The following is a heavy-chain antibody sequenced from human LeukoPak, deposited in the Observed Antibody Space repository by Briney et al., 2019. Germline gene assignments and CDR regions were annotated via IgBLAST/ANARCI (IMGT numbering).Heavy chain of an antibody. J-gene: IGHJ4*02. V-gene: IGHV3-30*04. CDR1: GFTFSSYA. CDR3: ARGRGVTTLTTNFDS. D-gene: IGHD4-17*01. Sequence: GGSLRLSCAASGFTFSSYAMYWVRQAPGKGLEWVALIAYDGSNKYYPDSVKGRFTISRDNSKNTLYLQMNGLRPDDTSVYYCARGRGVTTLTTNFDSGAREPWSPSHQ. CDR2: IAYDGSNK.